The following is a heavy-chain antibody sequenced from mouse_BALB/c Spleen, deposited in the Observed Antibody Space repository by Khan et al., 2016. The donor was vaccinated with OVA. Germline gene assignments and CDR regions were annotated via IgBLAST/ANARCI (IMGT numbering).Heavy chain of an antibody. J-gene: IGHJ3*01. CDR3: AREGGAWVPY. CDR1: GYTFTDYI. V-gene: IGHV1-77*01. Sequence: QVQLKESGAELARPGASVKLSCKASGYTFTDYIINWVKQRTGQGLEWIGEIYPGSNNTYYNEKFKGKATLTADKSSSTAYMQLSSLTSEDSAVDFCAREGGAWVPYWGQGTLVTVSA. CDR2: IYPGSNNT.